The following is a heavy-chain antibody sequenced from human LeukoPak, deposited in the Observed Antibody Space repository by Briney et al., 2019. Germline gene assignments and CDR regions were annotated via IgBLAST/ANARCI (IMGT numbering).Heavy chain of an antibody. V-gene: IGHV1-2*02. Sequence: ASVKVSCKASGYTFTGYYMHWVRQAPGQGLEWMGWINPNSGGTNYAQKFQGRVTMTRDTSISTAYMELSRLRSDDTAVYYCARDIRTQTSGYSSSWHTFDLWGRGTLVTVSS. CDR1: GYTFTGYY. D-gene: IGHD6-13*01. CDR3: ARDIRTQTSGYSSSWHTFDL. CDR2: INPNSGGT. J-gene: IGHJ2*01.